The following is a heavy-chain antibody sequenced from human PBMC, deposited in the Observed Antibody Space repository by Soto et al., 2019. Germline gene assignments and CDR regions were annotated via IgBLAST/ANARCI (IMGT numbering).Heavy chain of an antibody. Sequence: EVQLVESGGGLVKPGGSLRLSCAASGFTFSSYSMNWVRQAPGQGLEWVSSIRSSSSYIYYADSVKGRFTISRDNAKNSLYLQMNSLRAEDTAVYYCARDYYGSGSYNGMDVWGQGTTVTVSS. CDR1: GFTFSSYS. J-gene: IGHJ6*02. D-gene: IGHD3-10*01. CDR2: IRSSSSYI. CDR3: ARDYYGSGSYNGMDV. V-gene: IGHV3-21*01.